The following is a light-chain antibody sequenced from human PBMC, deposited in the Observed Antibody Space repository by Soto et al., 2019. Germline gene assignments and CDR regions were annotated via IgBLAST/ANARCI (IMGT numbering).Light chain of an antibody. CDR3: QQRSNWLT. CDR1: QSVSSY. Sequence: EIVLTQSPATLSLSPGERATLAFRASQSVSSYLACYQQKPGQAPRLLIYDASNRATGIPARFSGSGSGTDFTLTISSLEPEDFAVYYCQQRSNWLTFGQGTRLEIK. V-gene: IGKV3-11*01. J-gene: IGKJ5*01. CDR2: DAS.